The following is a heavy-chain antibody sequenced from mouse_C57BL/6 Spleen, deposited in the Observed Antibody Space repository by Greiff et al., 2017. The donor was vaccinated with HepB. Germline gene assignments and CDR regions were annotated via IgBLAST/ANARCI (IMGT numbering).Heavy chain of an antibody. CDR2: IWSDGST. Sequence: VKLMESGPGLVAPSQSLSITCTVSGFSLTSYGVHWVRQPPGKGLEWLVVIWSDGSTTYNSALKSRLSISKDNSKSQVFLKMNSLQTDDTAMYYCARHGDYDDYYAMDYWGQGTSVTVSS. D-gene: IGHD2-4*01. CDR3: ARHGDYDDYYAMDY. J-gene: IGHJ4*01. V-gene: IGHV2-6-1*01. CDR1: GFSLTSYG.